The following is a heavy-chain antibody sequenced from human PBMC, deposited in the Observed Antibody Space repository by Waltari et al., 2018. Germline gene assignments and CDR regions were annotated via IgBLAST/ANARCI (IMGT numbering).Heavy chain of an antibody. V-gene: IGHV1-24*01. Sequence: QVQLVQSGAEVKKPGASVKVSCKVSGYTLTELSMHWVRQAPGKGLEWMGGFDPEDGETIYAQKFQGRVTMTEDTSTDTAYMELSSLRSEDTAVYYCATGLGVASGSYSYYYYGMDVWGQGTTVTVSS. D-gene: IGHD1-26*01. J-gene: IGHJ6*02. CDR1: GYTLTELS. CDR2: FDPEDGET. CDR3: ATGLGVASGSYSYYYYGMDV.